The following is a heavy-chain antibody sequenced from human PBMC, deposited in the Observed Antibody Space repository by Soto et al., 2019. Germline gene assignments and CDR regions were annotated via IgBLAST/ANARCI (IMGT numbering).Heavy chain of an antibody. CDR2: INPSGGST. Sequence: VASVKVSCKASGYTFTSYYMHWVRQAPGQGLEWMGIINPSGGSTSYAQKFQGRVTMTTDTSTSTVYMELSSLRSEDTAVYYCARDNKLMELRSEKWFDPWGQGTLVTVSS. V-gene: IGHV1-46*01. D-gene: IGHD1-7*01. CDR3: ARDNKLMELRSEKWFDP. J-gene: IGHJ5*02. CDR1: GYTFTSYY.